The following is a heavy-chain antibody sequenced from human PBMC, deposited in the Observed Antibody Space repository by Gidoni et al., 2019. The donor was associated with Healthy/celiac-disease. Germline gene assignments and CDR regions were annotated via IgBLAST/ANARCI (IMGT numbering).Heavy chain of an antibody. CDR2: INHSGST. D-gene: IGHD3-10*01. V-gene: IGHV4-34*01. CDR1: GGSFSGYD. J-gene: IGHJ4*02. CDR3: ARGPSLLWFGELLF. Sequence: QVPLQQWGAGLLKPSETLSLTCAVYGGSFSGYDWRWIRQPPGKGLEWVGEINHSGSTNYNPSLKSRVTISVDTSKNQFSLKLSSVTAADTAVYYCARGPSLLWFGELLFWGQGTLVTVSS.